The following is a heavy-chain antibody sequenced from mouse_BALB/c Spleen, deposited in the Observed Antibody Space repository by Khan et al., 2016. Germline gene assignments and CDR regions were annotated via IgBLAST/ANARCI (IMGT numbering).Heavy chain of an antibody. CDR2: ISSGSSTI. Sequence: EVALVESGGGLVQPGGSRKLSCAASGFTFSRFGMHWVRQAPEKGLEWVAYISSGSSTIYYADTLKGRFTISRDNPKNALFLQMTSLRSEDTAMYYCARGDYWGQGTTLTVSS. V-gene: IGHV5-17*02. CDR3: ARGDY. CDR1: GFTFSRFG. J-gene: IGHJ2*01.